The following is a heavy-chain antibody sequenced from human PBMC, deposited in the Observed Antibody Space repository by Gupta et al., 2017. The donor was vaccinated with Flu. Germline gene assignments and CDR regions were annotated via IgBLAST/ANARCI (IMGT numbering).Heavy chain of an antibody. CDR1: GFSLTTSGVG. J-gene: IGHJ5*02. D-gene: IGHD5-12*01. V-gene: IGHV2-5*02. CDR3: AHSVVGDGYNFLPPGCFDP. Sequence: QITLKESGPTLVKPTQTLTLTCTFSGFSLTTSGVGVGWIRQPPGKALEWLALIYWDDDKRYSPSLNNRLTITKDTSKNQVVLTMTNMDPVDTATYYCAHSVVGDGYNFLPPGCFDPWGQGTLVTVSS. CDR2: IYWDDDK.